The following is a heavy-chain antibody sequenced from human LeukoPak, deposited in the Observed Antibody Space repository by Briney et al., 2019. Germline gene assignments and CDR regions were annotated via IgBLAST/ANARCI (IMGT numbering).Heavy chain of an antibody. J-gene: IGHJ6*03. Sequence: PSETLSLTCAVSSYSISSGYYWGWIRQPPGKGLEWIGTIYHSGSTYYNPSLKSPVTISVDTSKSQFSLKLSSVTAADTAVYYCARAPRFLEWFPYYYYTDGWGKGTTVTVSS. CDR2: IYHSGST. V-gene: IGHV4-38-2*01. D-gene: IGHD3-3*01. CDR3: ARAPRFLEWFPYYYYTDG. CDR1: SYSISSGYY.